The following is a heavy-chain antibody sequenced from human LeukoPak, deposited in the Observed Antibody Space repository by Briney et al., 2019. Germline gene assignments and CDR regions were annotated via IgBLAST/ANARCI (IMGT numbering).Heavy chain of an antibody. J-gene: IGHJ4*02. CDR2: ISTTSAYL. D-gene: IGHD2-2*01. CDR3: AADCRSTSCLGY. V-gene: IGHV3-21*01. CDR1: GFTFRTYR. Sequence: GGSLRLSCAASGFTFRTYRMNWLRQAPGKGLEWVSSISTTSAYLKYADSVKGRFTVSRDNAKNSLYLQMNSLRAEDTAVYYCAADCRSTSCLGYWGLGTLVTVSS.